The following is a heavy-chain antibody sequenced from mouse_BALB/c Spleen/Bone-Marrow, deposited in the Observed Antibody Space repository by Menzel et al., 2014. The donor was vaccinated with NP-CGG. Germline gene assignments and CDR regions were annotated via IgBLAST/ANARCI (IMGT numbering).Heavy chain of an antibody. J-gene: IGHJ3*01. D-gene: IGHD2-14*01. CDR2: ISDGGGHT. V-gene: IGHV5-4*02. CDR3: ARDGDYRYAWFSY. Sequence: EVQRVESGGRLVKPGGSLKLSCAASGFSFSDHYMYWVRQTPEKRLEWVATISDGGGHTYYSDSVKGRFTISRDNAKNNLYLQMSSLKSEDTAMYHCARDGDYRYAWFSYWGQGTPATVSA. CDR1: GFSFSDHY.